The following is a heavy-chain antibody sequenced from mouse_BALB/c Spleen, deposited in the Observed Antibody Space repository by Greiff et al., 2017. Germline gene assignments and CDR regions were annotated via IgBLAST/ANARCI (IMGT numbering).Heavy chain of an antibody. Sequence: EVKVVESGGGLVQPGGSLRLSCATSGFTFSDFYMEWVRQPPGKRLEWIAASRNKANDYTTEYSASVKGRFIVSRDTSQSILYLQMNALRAEDTAIYYCARDAGGYDDYAMDYWGQGTSVTVSS. V-gene: IGHV7-1*02. CDR2: SRNKANDYTT. D-gene: IGHD2-2*01. CDR1: GFTFSDFY. J-gene: IGHJ4*01. CDR3: ARDAGGYDDYAMDY.